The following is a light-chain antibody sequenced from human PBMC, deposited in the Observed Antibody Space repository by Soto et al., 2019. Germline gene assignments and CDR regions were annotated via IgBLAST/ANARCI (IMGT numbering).Light chain of an antibody. J-gene: IGLJ2*01. Sequence: QSALTQPPSASGSPGQSVTISCTGTSSDVGGYNYVSWYQQHPGKAPILMIYEVSKRPSGVPDRFSGSKSGTTASLTVSGLQAEDEADYYCSSYAGSNNFVVFGGGTKVTVL. CDR3: SSYAGSNNFVV. V-gene: IGLV2-8*01. CDR2: EVS. CDR1: SSDVGGYNY.